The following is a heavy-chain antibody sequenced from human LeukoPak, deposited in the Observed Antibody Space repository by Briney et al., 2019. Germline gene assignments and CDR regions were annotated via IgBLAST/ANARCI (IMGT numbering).Heavy chain of an antibody. CDR2: ISSSGSTI. CDR1: GLTFSDYY. J-gene: IGHJ4*02. V-gene: IGHV3-11*04. Sequence: GGSLRLSCAASGLTFSDYYMSWIRQAPGKGLEWVSYISSSGSTIYYADSVKGRFTISRDNAKNSLYLQMNSLRAEDTAVYYCARDSIQLWLVDYWGQGTLVTVSS. CDR3: ARDSIQLWLVDY. D-gene: IGHD5-18*01.